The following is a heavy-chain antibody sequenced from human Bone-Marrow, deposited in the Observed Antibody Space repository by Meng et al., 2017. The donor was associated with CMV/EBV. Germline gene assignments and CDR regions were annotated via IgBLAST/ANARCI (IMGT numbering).Heavy chain of an antibody. V-gene: IGHV4-30-4*08. CDR2: TFYTGST. Sequence: LRLSCTVSGGSFRSRDYYWSWIRQSPGKGLEWIGYTFYTGSTYYNPSLQSRVSISVDASKNQFSLKLSSVTAADTAVYYCARDPLFEEHTWYFDLWGRGLLVTVSS. J-gene: IGHJ2*01. CDR1: GGSFRSRDYY. CDR3: ARDPLFEEHTWYFDL. D-gene: IGHD1/OR15-1a*01.